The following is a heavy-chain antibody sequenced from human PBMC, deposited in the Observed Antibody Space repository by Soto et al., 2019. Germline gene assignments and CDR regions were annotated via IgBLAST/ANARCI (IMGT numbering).Heavy chain of an antibody. V-gene: IGHV1-69*01. D-gene: IGHD6-6*01. CDR1: GGTFSSYA. Sequence: QVQLVQSGAEVKKPGSSVKVSCKASGGTFSSYAISWVRQAPGQGLEWMGGIIPIFGTANYAQQFQGRVTITADESTSTAYMELSSLRSADTAVYSCARDREGRQLVHYYYGIDVWGQGTTVTVSS. CDR2: IIPIFGTA. J-gene: IGHJ6*02. CDR3: ARDREGRQLVHYYYGIDV.